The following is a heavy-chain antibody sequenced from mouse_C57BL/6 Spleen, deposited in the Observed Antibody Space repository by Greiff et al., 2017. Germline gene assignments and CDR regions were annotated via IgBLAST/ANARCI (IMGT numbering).Heavy chain of an antibody. D-gene: IGHD2-4*01. CDR1: GYSITSGYD. Sequence: DVQLVESGPGMVKPSQSLSLTCTVTGYSITSGYDWHWIRHFPGNKLDWMGYISYSGSTNYNPSPTSRISLTHDTSKNPFFLKLNSVTTEDTATYYCARGGIYYDYDDAMDYWGQGTSVTVSS. J-gene: IGHJ4*01. V-gene: IGHV3-1*01. CDR2: ISYSGST. CDR3: ARGGIYYDYDDAMDY.